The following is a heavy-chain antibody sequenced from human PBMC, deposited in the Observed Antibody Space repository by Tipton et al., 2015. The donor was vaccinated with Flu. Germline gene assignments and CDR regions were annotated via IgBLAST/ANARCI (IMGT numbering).Heavy chain of an antibody. D-gene: IGHD3-3*01. CDR1: GGSMSSYY. J-gene: IGHJ4*02. CDR2: IYYSGNP. CDR3: ARQFDTMYGVVIITHFDY. Sequence: TLSLTCTVSGGSMSSYYWSWIRQPPGKGLEWIGNIYYSGNPNYDPSLRSRVTISVDMSQNHFSLKLISVTAADTAVYYCARQFDTMYGVVIITHFDYWGQGTLVTVSS. V-gene: IGHV4-59*01.